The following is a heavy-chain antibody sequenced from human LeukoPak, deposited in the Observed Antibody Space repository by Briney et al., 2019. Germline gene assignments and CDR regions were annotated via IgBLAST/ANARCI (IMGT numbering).Heavy chain of an antibody. Sequence: AGGSLRLSCAASGFTFSSYAMSWVRQAPGKGLKWVSAISGSGGSTYYADSVKGRFTISRDNSKNTLYLQMNSLRAEDTAVYYCAKDSVGVVIILQDYWGQRTLVTVSS. D-gene: IGHD3-3*01. CDR1: GFTFSSYA. V-gene: IGHV3-23*01. CDR2: ISGSGGST. J-gene: IGHJ4*02. CDR3: AKDSVGVVIILQDY.